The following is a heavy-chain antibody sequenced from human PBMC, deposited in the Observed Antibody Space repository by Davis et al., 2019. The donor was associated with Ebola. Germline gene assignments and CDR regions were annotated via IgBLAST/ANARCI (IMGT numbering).Heavy chain of an antibody. Sequence: GESLKISCAASGFTFSSYAVSWVRQAPGKGLEWVSAISGSGGSTYYADSVKGRFTISRDNSKNTLYLQMNSLRAEDTAVYYCAKRRGTMVRGVIIGPDYYGMDVWGQGTTVTVSS. D-gene: IGHD3-10*01. J-gene: IGHJ6*02. CDR1: GFTFSSYA. CDR2: ISGSGGST. CDR3: AKRRGTMVRGVIIGPDYYGMDV. V-gene: IGHV3-23*01.